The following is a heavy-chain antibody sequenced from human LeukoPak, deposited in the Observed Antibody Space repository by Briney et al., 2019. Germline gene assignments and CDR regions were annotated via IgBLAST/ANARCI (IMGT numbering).Heavy chain of an antibody. CDR2: ISGSGGST. V-gene: IGHV3-23*01. D-gene: IGHD3-10*01. J-gene: IGHJ4*02. CDR3: AKTVRGVIAPSDY. Sequence: GGSLRLSCAASGFTFSHYAMSWVRQAPGKGLEWVSAISGSGGSTYYADSVKGRFTISSDNSKKTLYLQMNSLRAEDTAGYYCAKTVRGVIAPSDYWGQGTLITASS. CDR1: GFTFSHYA.